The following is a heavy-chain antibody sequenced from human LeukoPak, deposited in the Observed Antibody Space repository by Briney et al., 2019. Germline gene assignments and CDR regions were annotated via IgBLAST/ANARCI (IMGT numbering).Heavy chain of an antibody. J-gene: IGHJ3*02. CDR2: IIPIFGTA. CDR3: ARDSHDYGGTHAFDI. D-gene: IGHD4-23*01. Sequence: GASVKVSCKASGGTFSSYAISWVRQAPGQGLEWMGGIIPIFGTANYAQKFQGRVTITTDESTSTAYMELSSLRSEDTAVYYCARDSHDYGGTHAFDIWGQGTMVTVSS. V-gene: IGHV1-69*05. CDR1: GGTFSSYA.